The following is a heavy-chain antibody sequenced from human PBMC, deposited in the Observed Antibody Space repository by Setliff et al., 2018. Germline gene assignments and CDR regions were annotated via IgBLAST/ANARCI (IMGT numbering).Heavy chain of an antibody. CDR3: TRDIVVFTDIDYYYSGMDV. CDR2: ISWDGGST. Sequence: GSLRLSCAASGFTFDDYAMHWVRQAPGKGLEWVSLISWDGGSTYYADSVKGRFTISRDNSKNSLYLQMNSLRAEDTAVYYCTRDIVVFTDIDYYYSGMDVWGQGTAVTSP. D-gene: IGHD2-21*01. V-gene: IGHV3-43D*04. J-gene: IGHJ6*02. CDR1: GFTFDDYA.